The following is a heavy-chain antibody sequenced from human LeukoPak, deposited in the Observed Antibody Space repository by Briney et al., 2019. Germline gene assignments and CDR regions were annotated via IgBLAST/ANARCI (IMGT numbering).Heavy chain of an antibody. J-gene: IGHJ6*02. CDR2: INHNSGGT. CDR3: ARIKVVTATRGGYYYYGMDV. Sequence: GASLKLSCKASGHTFIGYYMHWGRQPAGPGLEWMGWINHNSGGTNYAQKFQGRVTMTRDTSISTAYMEPSRLRSDDTAVYYCARIKVVTATRGGYYYYGMDVWGQGTTVTVSS. V-gene: IGHV1-2*02. CDR1: GHTFIGYY. D-gene: IGHD2-21*02.